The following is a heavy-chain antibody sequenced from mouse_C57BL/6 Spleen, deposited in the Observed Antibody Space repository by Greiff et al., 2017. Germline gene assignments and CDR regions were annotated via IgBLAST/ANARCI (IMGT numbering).Heavy chain of an antibody. CDR2: IYPGSGST. Sequence: VQLQQPGAELVKPGASVKMSCKASGYTFTSYWITWVKQRPGQGLEWIGDIYPGSGSTNYNEKFKSKATLTVDTSSSTAYMQLSSLTSEDSAVYYCARRRGYTVVHYYAMDYWGQGTSVTGSS. V-gene: IGHV1-55*01. J-gene: IGHJ4*01. CDR1: GYTFTSYW. D-gene: IGHD1-1*01. CDR3: ARRRGYTVVHYYAMDY.